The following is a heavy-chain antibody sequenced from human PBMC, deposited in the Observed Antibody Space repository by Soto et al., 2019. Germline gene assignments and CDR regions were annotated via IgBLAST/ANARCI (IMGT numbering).Heavy chain of an antibody. CDR1: GYTFTSYA. D-gene: IGHD3-22*01. CDR2: IKAGNGNT. CDR3: AREAISGYSVFDY. V-gene: IGHV1-3*01. J-gene: IGHJ4*02. Sequence: ASVKVSCKASGYTFTSYAIYWVRQAPGQRLEWKGWIKAGNGNTKYSEKFQGRVTITRDTSTSTAYMELSSLRSEDTAVYYCAREAISGYSVFDYWGQGTLVTVSS.